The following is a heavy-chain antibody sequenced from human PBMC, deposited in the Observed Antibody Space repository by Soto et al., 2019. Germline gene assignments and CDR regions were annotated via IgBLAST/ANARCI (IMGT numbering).Heavy chain of an antibody. CDR1: GFSFDDYA. Sequence: SLRLSCAASGFSFDDYAMHWVRQAPGKGLEWVSSISWNSDTIGYADSVRGRFTISRDNAKNSLYLQMNSLRVEDTALYYCAKDTRGSYYMFDYWGQGTLVTVSS. J-gene: IGHJ4*02. V-gene: IGHV3-9*01. D-gene: IGHD1-26*01. CDR2: ISWNSDTI. CDR3: AKDTRGSYYMFDY.